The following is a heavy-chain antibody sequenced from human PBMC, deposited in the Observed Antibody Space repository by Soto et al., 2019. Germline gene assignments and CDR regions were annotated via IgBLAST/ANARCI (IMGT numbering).Heavy chain of an antibody. CDR3: ASGDADRYDGNGYPGRH. Sequence: EVQLVESGGGLVQPGESLTLSCAASGFTFSSYWRHWVRHAPGNGLVWVSRIKSDGRGTYYADSVKGRLTSSSENARNTLSRQMNRLIVEVTAVYFCASGDADRYDGNGYPGRHWGQGTLVTVSS. J-gene: IGHJ4*02. D-gene: IGHD3-22*01. V-gene: IGHV3-74*01. CDR2: IKSDGRGT. CDR1: GFTFSSYW.